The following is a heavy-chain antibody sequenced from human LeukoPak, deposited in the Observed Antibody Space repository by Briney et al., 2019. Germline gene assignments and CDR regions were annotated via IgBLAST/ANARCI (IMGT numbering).Heavy chain of an antibody. D-gene: IGHD3-16*01. V-gene: IGHV4-31*03. CDR3: ARYARGIFDY. CDR1: GGSISRGGYY. CDR2: IYYSGST. Sequence: SETLSLTCTVSGGSISRGGYYWSWIRQHPGKGLEWIGYIYYSGSTYYNTSLKSRVTISVDKSKNQFSLKLSSVTAADTAVYYCARYARGIFDYWGQGTLVTVSS. J-gene: IGHJ4*02.